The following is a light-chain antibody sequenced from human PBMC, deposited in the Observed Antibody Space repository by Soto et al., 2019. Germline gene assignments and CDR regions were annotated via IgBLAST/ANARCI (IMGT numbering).Light chain of an antibody. CDR1: QSVSSY. V-gene: IGKV3-11*01. Sequence: EIVLTQSPATLSLSPGERATLSCRASQSVSSYLAWYQQKPGQAPRLLIYDASNRATGIPARFSGSGSGTDFTLTISSLEPEDFAVYYCQQYNVWPLTFGGGTKVEFK. CDR2: DAS. CDR3: QQYNVWPLT. J-gene: IGKJ4*01.